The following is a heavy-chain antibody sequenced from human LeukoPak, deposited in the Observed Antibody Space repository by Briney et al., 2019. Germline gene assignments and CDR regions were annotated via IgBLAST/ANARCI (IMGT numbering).Heavy chain of an antibody. CDR3: AKGGTTVVTADYFDY. CDR2: ISSSGSTI. J-gene: IGHJ4*02. D-gene: IGHD4-23*01. Sequence: GGSLRLSCAASGFTFSDYYMSWIRQAPGKGLEWVSYISSSGSTIYYADSVKGRFTISRDNAKNSLYLQMNSLRAEDMALYYCAKGGTTVVTADYFDYWGQGTLVTVSS. CDR1: GFTFSDYY. V-gene: IGHV3-11*01.